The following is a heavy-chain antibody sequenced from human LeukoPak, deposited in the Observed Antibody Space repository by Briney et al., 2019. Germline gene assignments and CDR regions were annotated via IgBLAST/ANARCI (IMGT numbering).Heavy chain of an antibody. CDR3: ARRGATRPPYY. D-gene: IGHD1-26*01. CDR1: GGSISTSNYY. Sequence: SETLSLTCTVSGGSISTSNYYWGWIRQPPGKGLEWIGSIYYTGNTYYNPSLKSRVSISVDTSKNQFSLRLNSVTATDTAVYYRARRGATRPPYYWGQGTLVTVSS. CDR2: IYYTGNT. J-gene: IGHJ4*02. V-gene: IGHV4-39*01.